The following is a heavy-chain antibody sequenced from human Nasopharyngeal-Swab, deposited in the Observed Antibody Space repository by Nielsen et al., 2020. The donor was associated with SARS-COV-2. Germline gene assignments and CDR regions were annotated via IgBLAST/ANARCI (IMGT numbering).Heavy chain of an antibody. CDR3: ARRYYYDGTSSLDY. Sequence: GESLKISCEGSGYTFSNWWIGWVRQMPGRGLEWMGIIYPGDSDTRYSPSFQGQVTFSADESISTAYLQWTSLKASDTAIYYCARRYYYDGTSSLDYWGQGTLVTVSS. J-gene: IGHJ4*02. CDR2: IYPGDSDT. D-gene: IGHD3-22*01. CDR1: GYTFSNWW. V-gene: IGHV5-51*01.